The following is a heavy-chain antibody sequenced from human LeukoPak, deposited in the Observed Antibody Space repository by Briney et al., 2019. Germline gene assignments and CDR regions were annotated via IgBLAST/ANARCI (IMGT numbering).Heavy chain of an antibody. J-gene: IGHJ4*02. Sequence: PGGSLRLSCAASGFTFDDYTMHWVRRAPGKGLEWVSLISWDGSNTYYADSLKGRFTISRDNSKNSLYLQMNSLATEDTAFYYCVRGGGLRVLHYWGQGTLVTVSS. V-gene: IGHV3-43*01. CDR1: GFTFDDYT. D-gene: IGHD2-15*01. CDR3: VRGGGLRVLHY. CDR2: ISWDGSNT.